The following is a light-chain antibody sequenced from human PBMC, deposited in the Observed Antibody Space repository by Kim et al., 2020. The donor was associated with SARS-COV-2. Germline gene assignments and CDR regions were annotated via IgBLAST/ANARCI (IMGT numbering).Light chain of an antibody. CDR2: EVS. J-gene: IGLJ2*01. V-gene: IGLV2-8*01. CDR3: SSYAGSNNLV. CDR1: SSDVGGYNY. Sequence: GQTVTISCTGTSSDVGGYNYVSWYQKHPGKAPTLMFYEVSQRPSGVPDRFSGSKSGNTASLTVSGLQAEDEADYYCSSYAGSNNLVFGGGTQLTVL.